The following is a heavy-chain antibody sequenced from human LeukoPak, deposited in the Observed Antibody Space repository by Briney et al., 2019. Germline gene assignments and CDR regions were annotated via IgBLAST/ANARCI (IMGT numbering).Heavy chain of an antibody. CDR3: ARVHYDILTGTVNFDY. J-gene: IGHJ4*02. CDR1: GGSISSSNW. CDR2: IYHSGST. D-gene: IGHD3-9*01. Sequence: SETLSLTCAVSGGSISSSNWWSWVRQPPGKGREWIGEIYHSGSTNYNPSLKSRVTISVDRSKNQFSLKLSSVTAADTAVYYCARVHYDILTGTVNFDYWGQGTLVTVSS. V-gene: IGHV4-4*02.